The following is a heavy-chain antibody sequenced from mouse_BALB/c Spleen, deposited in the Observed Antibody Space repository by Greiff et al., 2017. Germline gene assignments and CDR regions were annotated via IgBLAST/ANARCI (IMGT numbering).Heavy chain of an antibody. CDR1: GYSITSDYA. J-gene: IGHJ3*01. CDR2: ISYSGST. CDR3: ARMYYYGSSYGFAY. V-gene: IGHV3-2*02. D-gene: IGHD1-1*01. Sequence: DVKLQESGPGLVKPSQSLSLTCTVTGYSITSDYAWNWIRQFPGNKLEWMGYISYSGSTSYNPSLKSRISITRDTSKNQFFLQLNSVTTEDTATYYCARMYYYGSSYGFAYWGQGTLVTVSA.